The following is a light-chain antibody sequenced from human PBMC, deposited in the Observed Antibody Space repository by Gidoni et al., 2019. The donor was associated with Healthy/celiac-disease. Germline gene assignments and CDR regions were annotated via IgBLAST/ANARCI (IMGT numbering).Light chain of an antibody. CDR3: QQRSNSLT. CDR2: DAS. V-gene: IGKV3-11*01. CDR1: QSVSIY. J-gene: IGKJ4*01. Sequence: EIVSTHSPATLSLSPGERATLSCRASQSVSIYLAWYQQKPGQAPRLLIYDASNRATGIPARFSGSGSGTDFTLTISSLEPEDFAVYYCQQRSNSLTFGGXTKVEIK.